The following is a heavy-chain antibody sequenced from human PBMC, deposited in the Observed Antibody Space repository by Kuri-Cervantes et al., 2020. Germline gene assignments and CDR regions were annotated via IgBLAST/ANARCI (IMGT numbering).Heavy chain of an antibody. CDR3: AVCGAAPNPNDAFDT. CDR2: INTNTGNP. J-gene: IGHJ3*02. D-gene: IGHD6-25*01. Sequence: ASVKVSCKASGYTFTSYAMNWVRQAPGQGLEWMGWINTNTGNPTYAQGFTGRFVFSLDTSVSTAYLQISSLKAEDTAEYYCAVCGAAPNPNDAFDTWGQGTMVTVSS. CDR1: GYTFTSYA. V-gene: IGHV7-4-1*02.